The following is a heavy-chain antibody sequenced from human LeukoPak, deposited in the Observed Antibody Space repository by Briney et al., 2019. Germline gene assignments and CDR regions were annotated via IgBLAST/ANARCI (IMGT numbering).Heavy chain of an antibody. V-gene: IGHV4-4*09. CDR1: GGSISSFY. Sequence: SETLSLTCTVPGGSISSFYWSCIRQPPGKGLEWIGNIYTSGTTNYNPSLKSRATISIDTSKKQFSLNLSSVTAADTAVYYCARQGGECSTSYFDHWGQGTLVTVSS. J-gene: IGHJ4*02. D-gene: IGHD3-16*01. CDR3: ARQGGECSTSYFDH. CDR2: IYTSGTT.